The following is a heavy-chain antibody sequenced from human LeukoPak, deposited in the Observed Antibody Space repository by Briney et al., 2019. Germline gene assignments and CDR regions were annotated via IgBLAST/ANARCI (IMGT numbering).Heavy chain of an antibody. D-gene: IGHD6-19*01. Sequence: SETLSLTCSVSGGSISSYYWNWIRQPPGKGLEWIGYIYYSGSTNYNPSLKGRVTISVDTSKKQFSLKLSSVTAADTAVYYCARVRYSSGWYDAFDIWGQGTMVTVSS. CDR1: GGSISSYY. CDR2: IYYSGST. V-gene: IGHV4-59*01. CDR3: ARVRYSSGWYDAFDI. J-gene: IGHJ3*02.